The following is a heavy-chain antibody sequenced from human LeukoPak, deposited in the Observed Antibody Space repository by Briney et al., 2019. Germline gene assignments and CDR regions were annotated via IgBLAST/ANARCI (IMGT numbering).Heavy chain of an antibody. V-gene: IGHV4-4*07. CDR2: IYTSGTT. J-gene: IGHJ6*03. D-gene: IGHD3-10*01. CDR3: ARGLTVRGVKYYYYYMDV. Sequence: SETLSLTCTVSGGSISSYYWSWIRQPAGKGLEWIGRIYTSGTTHYNPSLKSRVTMSVDTSKNQFSLKLSSVTAADTAVYYCARGLTVRGVKYYYYYMDVWGKGTTVTVSS. CDR1: GGSISSYY.